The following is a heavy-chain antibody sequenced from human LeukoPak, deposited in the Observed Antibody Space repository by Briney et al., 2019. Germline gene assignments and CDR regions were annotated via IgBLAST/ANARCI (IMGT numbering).Heavy chain of an antibody. D-gene: IGHD3-10*01. V-gene: IGHV1-18*04. Sequence: ASVKVPCKASGYTFTGYYMHWVRQAPGQGLEWMGWISAYNGNTNYAQKLQGRVTMTTDTSTSTAYMELRSLRSDDTAVYYCARDYGSGSYIDYWGQGTLVTVSS. J-gene: IGHJ4*02. CDR2: ISAYNGNT. CDR3: ARDYGSGSYIDY. CDR1: GYTFTGYY.